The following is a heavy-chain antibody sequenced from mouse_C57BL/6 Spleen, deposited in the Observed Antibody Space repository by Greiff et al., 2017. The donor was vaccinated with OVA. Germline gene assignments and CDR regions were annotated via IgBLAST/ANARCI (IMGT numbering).Heavy chain of an antibody. Sequence: VKLVESGPELVKPGASVKISCKASGYAFSSSWMNWVKQRPGKGLEWIGRIYPGDGDTNYNGKFKGKATLTADKSSSTAYMQLSSLTSEDSAVYFCARYNYSNLYFDYWGQGTTLTVSS. J-gene: IGHJ2*01. D-gene: IGHD2-5*01. CDR2: IYPGDGDT. CDR3: ARYNYSNLYFDY. CDR1: GYAFSSSW. V-gene: IGHV1-82*01.